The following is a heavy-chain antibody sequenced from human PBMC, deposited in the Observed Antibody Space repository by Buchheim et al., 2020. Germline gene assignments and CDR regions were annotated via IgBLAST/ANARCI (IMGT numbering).Heavy chain of an antibody. D-gene: IGHD3-10*01. Sequence: QVQLQQWGAGLLKPSETLSLTCAVYGGSFSGYYWSWIRQPPGKGLEWIGEINHSGSTNYNPSLESRVTISVDTSKNQFSLKLSSVTAADTAVYYCARERATYYYGSGSYYAPYYYYYMDVWGKGTT. CDR3: ARERATYYYGSGSYYAPYYYYYMDV. V-gene: IGHV4-34*01. CDR1: GGSFSGYY. J-gene: IGHJ6*03. CDR2: INHSGST.